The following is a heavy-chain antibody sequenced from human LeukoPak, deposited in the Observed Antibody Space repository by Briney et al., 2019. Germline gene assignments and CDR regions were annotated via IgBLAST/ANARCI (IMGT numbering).Heavy chain of an antibody. J-gene: IGHJ4*02. CDR1: GGSISSSSYY. CDR2: IYYSGST. CDR3: AGPTVTNDY. D-gene: IGHD4-17*01. V-gene: IGHV4-39*01. Sequence: PSETLSLTCTVSGGSISSSSYYWGWIRQPPGKGLEWIGSIYYSGSTYYNPSLKSRVTISVDTSQNQFALKLSSVTAADTAVYYCAGPTVTNDYWGQGTLVTVSS.